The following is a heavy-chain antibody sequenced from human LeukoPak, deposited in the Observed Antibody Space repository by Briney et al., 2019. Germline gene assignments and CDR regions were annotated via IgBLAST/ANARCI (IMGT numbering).Heavy chain of an antibody. Sequence: SETLSLTCTVSGYSISSGYYCGWIRQPPGKGLEWFGSIYHSGSTYYNPSLKSRVTISVDTSKNQFSLKLSSVTAADTAVYYCARSGDSSGYMAVWGKGTTVTVSS. CDR1: GYSISSGYY. V-gene: IGHV4-38-2*02. D-gene: IGHD3-22*01. J-gene: IGHJ6*04. CDR3: ARSGDSSGYMAV. CDR2: IYHSGST.